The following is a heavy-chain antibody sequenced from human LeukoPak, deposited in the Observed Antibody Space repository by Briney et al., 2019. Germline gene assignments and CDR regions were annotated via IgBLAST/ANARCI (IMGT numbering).Heavy chain of an antibody. J-gene: IGHJ6*02. CDR1: GYTFTSYA. Sequence: ASVTVSCTASGYTFTSYAMHWVHQAPGQRLERMGWINAGNGNTKYSQKFQGRVTITRDTSASTAYMELSSLRSEDTAVYYCARSTAPGYSYGLYYYSYGMDVWGQGTAVTVSS. V-gene: IGHV1-3*01. CDR2: INAGNGNT. CDR3: ARSTAPGYSYGLYYYSYGMDV. D-gene: IGHD5-18*01.